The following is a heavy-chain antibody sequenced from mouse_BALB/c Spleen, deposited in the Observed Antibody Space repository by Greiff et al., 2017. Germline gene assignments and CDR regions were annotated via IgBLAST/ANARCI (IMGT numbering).Heavy chain of an antibody. D-gene: IGHD1-1*01. CDR2: ISSGGST. Sequence: EVMLVESGGGLVKPGGSLKLSCAASGFTFSSYAMSWVRQTPEKRLEWVASISSGGSTYYPDSVKGRFTISRDNARNILYLQMSSLRSEDTAMYYCARGRGITHFDYWGQGTTLTVSS. V-gene: IGHV5-6-5*01. CDR1: GFTFSSYA. CDR3: ARGRGITHFDY. J-gene: IGHJ2*01.